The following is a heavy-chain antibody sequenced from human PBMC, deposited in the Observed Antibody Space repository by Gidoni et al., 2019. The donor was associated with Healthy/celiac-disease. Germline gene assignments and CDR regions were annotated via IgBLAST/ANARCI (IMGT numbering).Heavy chain of an antibody. CDR1: GFALSTSGVG. CDR2: IYWNDDK. Sequence: QITLKESGPTLVKPTQTLTLTCTFSGFALSTSGVGVGWIRQPPGKALEWLALIYWNDDKRYSPSLKSRLTITKDTSKNQVVLTMTNMDPVDTATYYCAHFRDFFYCSSTSCYSRLNWFDPWGQGTLVTVSS. J-gene: IGHJ5*02. V-gene: IGHV2-5*01. CDR3: AHFRDFFYCSSTSCYSRLNWFDP. D-gene: IGHD2-2*02.